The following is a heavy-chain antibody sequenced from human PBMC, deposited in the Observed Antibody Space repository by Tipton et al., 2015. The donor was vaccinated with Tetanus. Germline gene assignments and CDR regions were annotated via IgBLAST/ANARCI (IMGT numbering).Heavy chain of an antibody. CDR2: ISGSGDTT. CDR3: ATDGLPRGFVMVEATTQKYFRH. J-gene: IGHJ1*01. V-gene: IGHV3-23*01. Sequence: SLRLSCAASKFSFSRHSMNWVRQAPGKGLVWASSISGSGDTTYYADSVRGRFTVSRDNSKDTVYLDVRSLRDEDTAVYYCATDGLPRGFVMVEATTQKYFRHWGRGPLVTVSS. CDR1: KFSFSRHS. D-gene: IGHD2-21*01.